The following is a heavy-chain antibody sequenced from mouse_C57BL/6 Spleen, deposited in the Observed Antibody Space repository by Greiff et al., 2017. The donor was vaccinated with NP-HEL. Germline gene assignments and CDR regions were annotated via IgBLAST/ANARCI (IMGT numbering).Heavy chain of an antibody. V-gene: IGHV1-26*01. CDR2: INPNNGGT. Sequence: EVQLQQSGPELVKPGASAKISPKASAHTFTDYHMNRVKQSHGQSLEWIGDINPNNGGTSYNQKFKGKATLTVDKSSSTAYMELRSLTSEDSAVYYGVRWEMDSEVWGTGTTVTVSS. D-gene: IGHD2-3*01. CDR3: VRWEMDSEV. CDR1: AHTFTDYH. J-gene: IGHJ1*03.